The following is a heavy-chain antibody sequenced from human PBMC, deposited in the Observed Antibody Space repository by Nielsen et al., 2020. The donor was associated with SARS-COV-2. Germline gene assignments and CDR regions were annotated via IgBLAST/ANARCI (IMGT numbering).Heavy chain of an antibody. V-gene: IGHV1-2*06. CDR1: GYTFTNNY. J-gene: IGHJ6*02. CDR2: INPTNGGT. Sequence: ASVKVSCKASGYTFTNNYMHWVRQAPGQGLEWMGLINPTNGGTTYAQKFLGTVTMTRDTSISTAYMELSGLRSDDTAVYYCARENYYDTSGYYYGMDVWGQGTTVTVSS. D-gene: IGHD3-22*01. CDR3: ARENYYDTSGYYYGMDV.